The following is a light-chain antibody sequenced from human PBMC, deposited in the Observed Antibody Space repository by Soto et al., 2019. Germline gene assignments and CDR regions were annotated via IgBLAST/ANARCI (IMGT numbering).Light chain of an antibody. CDR3: SSYTSSSTRV. V-gene: IGLV2-14*01. Sequence: QSALTQPASVSGSPGQSITISCTGTSSDVGGYNYVSWYQQHPGKAPKLMIYEVRNRPSGVSNRFSGSKSGNTASLTISGLQAEDEADYYCSSYTSSSTRVFGGGTKLTV. CDR2: EVR. CDR1: SSDVGGYNY. J-gene: IGLJ3*02.